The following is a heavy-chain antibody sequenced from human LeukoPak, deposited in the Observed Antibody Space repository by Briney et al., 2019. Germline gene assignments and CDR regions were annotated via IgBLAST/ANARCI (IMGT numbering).Heavy chain of an antibody. CDR1: GFTFSSYG. CDR2: IWYDGSNK. J-gene: IGHJ4*02. V-gene: IGHV3-33*01. CDR3: ATAVASSSGWYADY. D-gene: IGHD6-19*01. Sequence: GGSLRLSCAASGFTFSSYGMHWVRQAPGKGLEWVAVIWYDGSNKCYADSVKGRFTVSRDNSKNTLYLQMNSLRAEDTAVYYCATAVASSSGWYADYWGQGTLVTVSS.